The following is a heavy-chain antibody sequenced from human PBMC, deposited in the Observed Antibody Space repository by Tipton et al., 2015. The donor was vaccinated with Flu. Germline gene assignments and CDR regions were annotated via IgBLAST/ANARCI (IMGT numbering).Heavy chain of an antibody. CDR2: IYTTGST. CDR1: GGFITSGSYY. Sequence: LSLTCTVSGGFITSGSYYWSWIRQSAGKGLEWIGRIYTTGSTNYNPSLRSRVTISGDTSKNQFSLQLNSVTAEDTAVYYCARVGAVTMVRGLAFDAFDIWGLGTMVAVSS. CDR3: ARVGAVTMVRGLAFDAFDI. J-gene: IGHJ3*02. V-gene: IGHV4-61*02. D-gene: IGHD3-10*01.